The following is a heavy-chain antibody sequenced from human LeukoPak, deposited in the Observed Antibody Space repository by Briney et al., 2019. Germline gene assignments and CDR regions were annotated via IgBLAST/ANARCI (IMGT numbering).Heavy chain of an antibody. CDR1: GGSISSSRYY. CDR2: IHYSGST. Sequence: SETLSLTCTVSGGSISSSRYYWGWIRQPPGKGLEWIGSIHYSGSTYYNPSLKSRVTVSVDTSENQFSLKLSSVAAADTAVYYCARSSAHPDYGDYAYYYYYYMDVWGKGTTVTVSS. V-gene: IGHV4-39*07. D-gene: IGHD4-17*01. J-gene: IGHJ6*03. CDR3: ARSSAHPDYGDYAYYYYYYMDV.